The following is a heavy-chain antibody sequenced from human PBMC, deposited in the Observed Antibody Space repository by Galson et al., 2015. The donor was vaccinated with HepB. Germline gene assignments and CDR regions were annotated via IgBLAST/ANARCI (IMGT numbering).Heavy chain of an antibody. V-gene: IGHV3-30*03. CDR2: ISYDGSNK. Sequence: SLRLSCAASGFTFSSYGMHWVRQAPGKGLEWVAVISYDGSNKYYADSVKGRFTISRDNSKNTLYLQMNSLRAEDTAVYYCARDPAIAAAGTGRVDYWGQGTLVTVSS. CDR3: ARDPAIAAAGTGRVDY. CDR1: GFTFSSYG. J-gene: IGHJ4*02. D-gene: IGHD6-13*01.